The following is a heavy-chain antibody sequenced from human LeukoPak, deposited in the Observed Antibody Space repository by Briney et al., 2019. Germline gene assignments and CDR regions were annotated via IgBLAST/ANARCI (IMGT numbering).Heavy chain of an antibody. CDR3: ARISSGGTPEV. CDR1: GGSISSGSYY. Sequence: SETLSLTCTVSGGSISSGSYYWSWIRQPAGKGLEWIGRIYTSGSTNYNPSLKSRVTMSVDTSKNQFSLKLSSVTAADTAVYYCARISSGGTPEVWGQGTLVTVSS. V-gene: IGHV4-61*02. J-gene: IGHJ4*02. CDR2: IYTSGST. D-gene: IGHD2-15*01.